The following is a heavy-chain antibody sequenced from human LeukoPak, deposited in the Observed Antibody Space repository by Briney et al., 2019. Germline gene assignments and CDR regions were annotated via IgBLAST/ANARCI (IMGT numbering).Heavy chain of an antibody. CDR2: IYHSGST. CDR3: ARVSTARRTNWFDP. V-gene: IGHV4-39*07. CDR1: GGSISSSSYY. J-gene: IGHJ5*02. D-gene: IGHD1-1*01. Sequence: PSETLSLTCTVSGGSISSSSYYWGWIRQPPGKGLEWIGSIYHSGSTYYNPSLKSRVTISVDTSKNQFSLKLSSVTAADTAVYYCARVSTARRTNWFDPWGQGTLVTVSS.